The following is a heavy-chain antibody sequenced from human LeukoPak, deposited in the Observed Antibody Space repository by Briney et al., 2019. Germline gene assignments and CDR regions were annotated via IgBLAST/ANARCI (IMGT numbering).Heavy chain of an antibody. CDR1: GITFSTSV. CDR3: AREGHSSGYCGAFDI. Sequence: GGSLRLSCEVSGITFSTSVMHWVRQGPGKGLEYVSGISDNGVGTYYASSVKGRFTISRDNSKNKLYLQMDSLKDEDMAMYYCAREGHSSGYCGAFDIWGPGTMVTVSS. J-gene: IGHJ3*02. D-gene: IGHD3-22*01. V-gene: IGHV3-64*01. CDR2: ISDNGVGT.